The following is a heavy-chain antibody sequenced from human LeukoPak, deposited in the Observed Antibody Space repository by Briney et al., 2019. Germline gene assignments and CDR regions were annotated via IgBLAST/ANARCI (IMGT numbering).Heavy chain of an antibody. D-gene: IGHD1-26*01. J-gene: IGHJ4*02. CDR3: ARLVVGALDY. CDR2: INHSGST. V-gene: IGHV4-34*01. CDR1: GGSFSGYY. Sequence: SETLSLTCAVYGGSFSGYYWSWIRQPPGKGLEWIGEINHSGSTNYNPSLKSRVTISVDTSKNQFSLKRSSVTAADTAVYYCARLVVGALDYWGQGTLVTVSS.